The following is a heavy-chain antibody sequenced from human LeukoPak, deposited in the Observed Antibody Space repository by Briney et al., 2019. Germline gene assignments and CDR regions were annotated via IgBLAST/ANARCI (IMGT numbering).Heavy chain of an antibody. Sequence: SETLSLTCAVYGGSLSGYYWSWIRQPPGKGLEWIGEINHSGSTNYNPSLKSRVTISVDTSKNQFSLKLSSVTAADTAVYYCAREGSWNDGGGSLIDYWGQGTLVTVSS. J-gene: IGHJ4*02. CDR3: AREGSWNDGGGSLIDY. CDR2: INHSGST. CDR1: GGSLSGYY. V-gene: IGHV4-34*01. D-gene: IGHD1-1*01.